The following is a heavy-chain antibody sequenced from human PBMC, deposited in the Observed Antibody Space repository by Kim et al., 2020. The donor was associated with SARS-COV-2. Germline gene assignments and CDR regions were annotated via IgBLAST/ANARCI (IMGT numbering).Heavy chain of an antibody. CDR1: GFTFRDFA. J-gene: IGHJ4*02. V-gene: IGHV3-23*01. Sequence: GGSLRLSCAASGFTFRDFAMTWVRQAPGKGLEWVAVINGSGDTAHYGDSVNDRFTISRDRSKRTVFIQLNTVRAEDTGMYYCAKGQSYYADSAASYWGEGTLVTVAS. CDR3: AKGQSYYADSAASY. D-gene: IGHD3-3*01. CDR2: INGSGDTA.